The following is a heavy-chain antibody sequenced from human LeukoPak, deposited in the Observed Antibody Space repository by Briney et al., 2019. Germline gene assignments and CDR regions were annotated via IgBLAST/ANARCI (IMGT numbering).Heavy chain of an antibody. CDR2: VYYSGST. V-gene: IGHV4-59*08. CDR1: GGSISSYY. D-gene: IGHD2-21*02. CDR3: ASIPVAGGGDHFDY. Sequence: PSETLSLTCTVSGGSISSYYWSWIRQPPGKGLEWIGYVYYSGSTKYNPSLKSRVTITVDSSTNLFSLNLISVTAVHAAVYYWASIPVAGGGDHFDYWGQGALVTVSS. J-gene: IGHJ4*02.